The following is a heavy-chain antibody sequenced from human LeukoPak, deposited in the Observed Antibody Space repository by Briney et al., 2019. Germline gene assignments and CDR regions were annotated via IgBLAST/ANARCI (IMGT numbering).Heavy chain of an antibody. D-gene: IGHD2-15*01. CDR2: ISYDGSNK. Sequence: GGSLRLSCAASEFTFSSYAMHWVRQAPGKGLEWVAVISYDGSNKYYADSVKGRFTISRDNSKNTLYLQMNSLRAEDTAVYYCAREFWGYCSGGSCPDGMDVWGKGTTVTVSS. J-gene: IGHJ6*04. V-gene: IGHV3-30*04. CDR1: EFTFSSYA. CDR3: AREFWGYCSGGSCPDGMDV.